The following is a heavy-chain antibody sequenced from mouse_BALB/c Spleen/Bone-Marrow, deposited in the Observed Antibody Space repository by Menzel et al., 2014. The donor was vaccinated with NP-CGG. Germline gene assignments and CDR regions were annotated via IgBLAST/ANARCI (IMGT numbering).Heavy chain of an antibody. V-gene: IGHV1-9*01. D-gene: IGHD1-1*01. J-gene: IGHJ4*01. CDR3: ARWDTTAMDY. CDR1: GYTFSSYW. Sequence: QVQLQQSGAELMKSGASVKISCKATGYTFSSYWIEWVKKRPGHGLEWIGEILPGRGRTNYNEKFKGKATFTSDTSSNTAYMQLSSLTSEDSAVYYCARWDTTAMDYWGQGTSVTVSS. CDR2: ILPGRGRT.